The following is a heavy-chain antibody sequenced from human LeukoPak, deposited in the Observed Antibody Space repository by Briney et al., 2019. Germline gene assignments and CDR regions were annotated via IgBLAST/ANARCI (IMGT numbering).Heavy chain of an antibody. D-gene: IGHD1-1*01. CDR3: AKVVGTGTTPTDY. CDR1: GFTFSSYW. CDR2: INSDGSST. V-gene: IGHV3-74*01. J-gene: IGHJ4*02. Sequence: GGSLRLSCAASGFTFSSYWMHWVRQAPGKGLVWVSRINSDGSSTIYADSVKGRFTISRDNAKNTLYLQMNSLRVEDTAVYYCAKVVGTGTTPTDYWGQGTLVTVSS.